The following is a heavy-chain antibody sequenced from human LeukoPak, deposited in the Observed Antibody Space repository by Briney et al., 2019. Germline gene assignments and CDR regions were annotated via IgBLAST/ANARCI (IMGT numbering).Heavy chain of an antibody. CDR2: IIPIFGTA. V-gene: IGHV1-69*13. CDR3: ARGATTHPDAFDI. J-gene: IGHJ3*02. CDR1: GYTFTDYY. D-gene: IGHD4-11*01. Sequence: GASVKVSCKSSGYTFTDYYIHWVQQSPGQGLEWMGGIIPIFGTANYAQKFQGRVTITADESTSTAYMELSSLRSEDTAVYYCARGATTHPDAFDIWGQGTMVTVSS.